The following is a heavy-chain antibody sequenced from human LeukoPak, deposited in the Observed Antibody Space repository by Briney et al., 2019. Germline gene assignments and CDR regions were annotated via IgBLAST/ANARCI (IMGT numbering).Heavy chain of an antibody. D-gene: IGHD4-17*01. V-gene: IGHV4-39*07. CDR3: AREGGDYGDFRFWYAFDI. Sequence: TSSETLSLTCTVSGGSISSSSYYWGWIRQPPGKGLEWIGSIYYSGSTYYNPSLKSRVTISVDTSKNQFSLKLSSVTAADTAVYYCAREGGDYGDFRFWYAFDIWGQGTMVTVSS. J-gene: IGHJ3*02. CDR1: GGSISSSSYY. CDR2: IYYSGST.